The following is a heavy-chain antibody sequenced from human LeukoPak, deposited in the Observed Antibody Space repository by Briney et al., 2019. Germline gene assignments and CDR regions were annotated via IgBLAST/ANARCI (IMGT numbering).Heavy chain of an antibody. CDR3: ARDGEYCSSTSCYYYGMDV. CDR1: GYTFTGYY. D-gene: IGHD2-2*01. J-gene: IGHJ6*04. Sequence: ASVKVSCKASGYTFTGYYMHWVRQAPGQGLEWMGWISAYNGNTNYAQKLQGRVTMTTDTSTSTAYMELRSLRSDDTAVYYCARDGEYCSSTSCYYYGMDVWGKGTTVTVSS. CDR2: ISAYNGNT. V-gene: IGHV1-18*04.